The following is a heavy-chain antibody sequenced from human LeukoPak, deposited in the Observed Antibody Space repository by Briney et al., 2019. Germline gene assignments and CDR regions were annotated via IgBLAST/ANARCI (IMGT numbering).Heavy chain of an antibody. Sequence: ASVKVSCTASGYTFTSYGISWVRQAPGQGLEWMGWISAYNGNTNYAQKLQGRVTMTTDTSTSTAYMELRSLRSDDTAVYYCARTDYYDSSGYPSASYAFDIWGQGTMVTVSS. CDR2: ISAYNGNT. CDR3: ARTDYYDSSGYPSASYAFDI. J-gene: IGHJ3*02. V-gene: IGHV1-18*01. CDR1: GYTFTSYG. D-gene: IGHD3-22*01.